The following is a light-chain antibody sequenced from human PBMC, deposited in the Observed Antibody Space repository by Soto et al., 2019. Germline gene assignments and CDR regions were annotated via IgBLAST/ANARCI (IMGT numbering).Light chain of an antibody. CDR2: KAS. V-gene: IGKV1-5*03. Sequence: EIQVNLSPSTVSASEGDRVTITCRASQSISSWLAWYQQKPGKAPNLLIYKASSLESGAPSRFSGSGSGTEFTLTISSLQPDDFATYYCQQYNSYSRWTFGQGTKVDI. J-gene: IGKJ1*01. CDR3: QQYNSYSRWT. CDR1: QSISSW.